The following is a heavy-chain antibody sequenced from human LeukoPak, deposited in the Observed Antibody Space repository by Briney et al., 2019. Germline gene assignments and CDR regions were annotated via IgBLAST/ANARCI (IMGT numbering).Heavy chain of an antibody. V-gene: IGHV3-21*01. J-gene: IGHJ4*02. CDR1: GFTFSSYN. CDR3: ARSWVAGYGTVLDY. D-gene: IGHD6-19*01. CDR2: ISSSSYI. Sequence: GGSLRLSCAASGFTFSSYNMNWVRQAPGKGLEWVSSISSSSYIYYADSVRGRFTISRDNAKNSLYLQINSLRAEDTAVYYCARSWVAGYGTVLDYWGQGTLVIVSS.